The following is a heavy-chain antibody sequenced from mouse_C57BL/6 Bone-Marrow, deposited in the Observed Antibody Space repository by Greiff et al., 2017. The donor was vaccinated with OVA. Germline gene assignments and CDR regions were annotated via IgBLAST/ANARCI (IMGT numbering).Heavy chain of an antibody. V-gene: IGHV1-55*01. CDR1: GYTFTSYW. J-gene: IGHJ3*01. CDR3: ALITTVVATRAY. D-gene: IGHD1-1*01. CDR2: IYPGSGST. Sequence: QVQLQQPGAELVKPGASVKMSCKASGYTFTSYWITWVKQRPGQGLEWIGDIYPGSGSTNYNEKFKSKATLTVDTSSSTAYMELRSLTSEDSAVYFCALITTVVATRAYWGQGTLVTVSA.